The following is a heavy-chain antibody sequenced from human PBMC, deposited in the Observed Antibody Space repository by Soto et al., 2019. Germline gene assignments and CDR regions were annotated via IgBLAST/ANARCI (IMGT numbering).Heavy chain of an antibody. J-gene: IGHJ6*02. CDR2: INHSGST. CDR1: GGSFSGYY. Sequence: SETLSLTCAVYGGSFSGYYWSWIRQPPGKGLEWIGEINHSGSTNYNPSLKSRVTISVDTSKNQFSLKLSSVTAADTAVYYCARGPYTVTTGRYYYYGMDVWGQGTTVTVSS. D-gene: IGHD4-17*01. V-gene: IGHV4-34*01. CDR3: ARGPYTVTTGRYYYYGMDV.